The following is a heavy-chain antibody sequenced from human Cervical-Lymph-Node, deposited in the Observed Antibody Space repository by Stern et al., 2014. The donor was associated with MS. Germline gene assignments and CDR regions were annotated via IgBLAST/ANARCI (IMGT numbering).Heavy chain of an antibody. CDR3: ARVFGGTRHYYALDV. Sequence: VQLVESGAEMKRPGSSVKVSCKTSGGTFNTYYITWVRQAPGRGLEWIGGVVPIFGTPRYAQNFKGRVKIAADKATTTAYMELNSLRDEDTAIYYCARVFGGTRHYYALDVWGQGTTVTVSS. CDR2: VVPIFGTP. CDR1: GGTFNTYY. V-gene: IGHV1-69*06. D-gene: IGHD3-3*01. J-gene: IGHJ6*02.